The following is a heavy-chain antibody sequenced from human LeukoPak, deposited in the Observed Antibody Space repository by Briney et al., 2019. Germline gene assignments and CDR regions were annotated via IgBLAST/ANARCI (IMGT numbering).Heavy chain of an antibody. CDR1: GFTLSSYS. CDR3: ARAAFNAGRVDLYFDY. J-gene: IGHJ4*02. D-gene: IGHD3/OR15-3a*01. Sequence: PGGPLRLSCAASGFTLSSYSMNWVRQAPGKGLEWVSSISSSSSYIYYADSVKGRFTISRDNAKNSLYLQMNSLRAEDTAVYYCARAAFNAGRVDLYFDYWGQGTLVTVSS. CDR2: ISSSSSYI. V-gene: IGHV3-21*01.